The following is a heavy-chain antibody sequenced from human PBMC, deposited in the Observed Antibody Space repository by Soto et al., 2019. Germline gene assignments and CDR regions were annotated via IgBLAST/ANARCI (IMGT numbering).Heavy chain of an antibody. D-gene: IGHD2-2*01. CDR3: ARPPYCSSTSCAPLFDY. CDR2: ISAYNGNT. J-gene: IGHJ4*02. Sequence: GASVKVSCKASGYTFTSYGISWVRQAPGQGLEWMGWISAYNGNTNYAQKLQGRVTMTTDTSTSTAYMELRSLRSDDTAVYYCARPPYCSSTSCAPLFDYWGQGTLVTVSS. V-gene: IGHV1-18*01. CDR1: GYTFTSYG.